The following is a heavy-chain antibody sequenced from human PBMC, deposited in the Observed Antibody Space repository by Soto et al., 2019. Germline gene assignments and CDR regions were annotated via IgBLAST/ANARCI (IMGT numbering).Heavy chain of an antibody. J-gene: IGHJ3*01. CDR2: IKQDGSEK. Sequence: PGGSPRLSCAASGFTFSSDWMSWLRQAPGKGLEWVANIKQDGSEKYYVDSVKGRFTISRDNAKNSLYLQMNSLRAEDTAVYYCARVRDYSYPTSWGQGTMVTVSS. CDR3: ARVRDYSYPTS. CDR1: GFTFSSDW. D-gene: IGHD3-10*01. V-gene: IGHV3-7*01.